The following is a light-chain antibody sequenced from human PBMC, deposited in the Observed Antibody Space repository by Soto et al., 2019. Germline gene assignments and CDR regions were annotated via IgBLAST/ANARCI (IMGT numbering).Light chain of an antibody. CDR2: RAS. V-gene: IGKV3-15*01. CDR1: QSLSDN. J-gene: IGKJ1*01. CDR3: EQYSKWPPWT. Sequence: EIVMTQSPATLAGSPGETVTLSCRASQSLSDNLAWYQQKPGQAPRLLIFRASTRATGVPARLGGRGSGTEFPLTISGLQSDDFAVYCCEQYSKWPPWTFGPGTNVDMK.